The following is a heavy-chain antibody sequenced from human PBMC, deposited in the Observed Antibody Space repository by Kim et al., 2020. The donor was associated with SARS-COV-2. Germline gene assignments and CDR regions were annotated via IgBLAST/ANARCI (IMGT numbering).Heavy chain of an antibody. Sequence: ASVKVSCKASGYTFTGYYMHWVRQAPGQGLEWMGWINPNSGATNYAQKFQGRVTMTGDTSTSTAYMELSSLRSDDTAVYYCARVKLDGPTPSYYGSVLNLAMDVWGPGATVTVSS. CDR2: INPNSGAT. J-gene: IGHJ6*02. V-gene: IGHV1-2*02. CDR3: ARVKLDGPTPSYYGSVLNLAMDV. D-gene: IGHD3-10*01. CDR1: GYTFTGYY.